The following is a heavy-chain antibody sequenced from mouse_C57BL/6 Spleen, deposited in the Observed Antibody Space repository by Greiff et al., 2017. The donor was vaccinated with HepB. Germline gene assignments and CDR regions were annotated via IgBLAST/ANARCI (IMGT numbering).Heavy chain of an antibody. CDR3: ARSRGYIYAMDY. Sequence: VQLQQSGAELVRPGTSVKVSCKASGYAFTNYLIEWVKQRPGQGLEWIGVINPGSGGTNYNEKFKGKATLTADKSSSTAYMQLSSLTSEDSAVYFCARSRGYIYAMDYWGQRTSVTVSS. D-gene: IGHD2-2*01. J-gene: IGHJ4*01. CDR2: INPGSGGT. CDR1: GYAFTNYL. V-gene: IGHV1-54*01.